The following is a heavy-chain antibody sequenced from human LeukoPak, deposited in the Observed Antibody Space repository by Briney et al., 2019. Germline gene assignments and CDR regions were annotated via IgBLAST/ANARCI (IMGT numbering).Heavy chain of an antibody. CDR2: IYWHGDQ. Sequence: SAPTLVNPTQTLTLTCTFSGFSLSSSGVGVGWIRQPPGKALEWLALIYWHGDQRYSPSLQTRLTIARDTSKNQVVLTLTNVDPVDTATYYCIHQHNLAAADTWGQGILVTVSS. D-gene: IGHD6-13*01. J-gene: IGHJ4*02. CDR1: GFSLSSSGVG. V-gene: IGHV2-5*01. CDR3: IHQHNLAAADT.